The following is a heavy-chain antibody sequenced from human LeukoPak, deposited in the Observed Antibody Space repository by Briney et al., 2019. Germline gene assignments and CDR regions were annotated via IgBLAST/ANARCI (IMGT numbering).Heavy chain of an antibody. Sequence: ASVKVSCKASGYTFTGYYMHWVRQAPGQGLEWMGWINPKSGGTNYAEKFQGRVAMTRDTSISTAYMEVIRLRSDDTAVYYCARSPHILTGEKFEYWGQGTRVTVSS. CDR2: INPKSGGT. CDR1: GYTFTGYY. V-gene: IGHV1-2*02. J-gene: IGHJ4*02. CDR3: ARSPHILTGEKFEY. D-gene: IGHD3-9*01.